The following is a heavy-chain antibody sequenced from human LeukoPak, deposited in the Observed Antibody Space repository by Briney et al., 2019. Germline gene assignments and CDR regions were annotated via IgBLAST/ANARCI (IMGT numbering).Heavy chain of an antibody. CDR1: GFTFSSYS. V-gene: IGHV3-21*01. J-gene: IGHJ4*02. Sequence: GGSLRLSCAASGFTFSSYSMNWVRQAPGKGLEWVSSISSSSSYIYYADSVKGRFTISRDNAKNSLYLQMSSLRAEDTAVYYCARDLRYCSSTSCYAGVDYWGQGTLVTVSS. D-gene: IGHD2-2*01. CDR2: ISSSSSYI. CDR3: ARDLRYCSSTSCYAGVDY.